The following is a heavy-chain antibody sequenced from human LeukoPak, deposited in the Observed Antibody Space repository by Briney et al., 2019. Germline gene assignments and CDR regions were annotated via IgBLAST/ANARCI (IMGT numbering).Heavy chain of an antibody. V-gene: IGHV3-11*01. J-gene: IGHJ6*03. Sequence: GGSLRLSCAASGFTFSDYYMSWIRQAPGKGLEGVSYISSSGSTIYYADSVKGRFTISRDNAKNSLYLQMNSLRAEDTAVYYCAREGGAQIQLWLHYYHYMDVWGKGTTVTVSS. CDR2: ISSSGSTI. CDR1: GFTFSDYY. D-gene: IGHD5-18*01. CDR3: AREGGAQIQLWLHYYHYMDV.